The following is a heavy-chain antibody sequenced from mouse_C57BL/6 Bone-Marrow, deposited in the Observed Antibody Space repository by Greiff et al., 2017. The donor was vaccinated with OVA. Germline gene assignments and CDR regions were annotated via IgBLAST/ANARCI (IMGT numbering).Heavy chain of an antibody. Sequence: EVHLVQSGGGLVQPGESLKLSCESNEYEFPSHDMSWVRKTPEKRLELVAAINSDGGSTYYPATIESRFILSRDNTTKTLYLQKSRLRSEDTAVYYCARRITTVVADAMDYWGQGTSVTVSS. CDR1: EYEFPSHD. J-gene: IGHJ4*01. CDR2: INSDGGST. CDR3: ARRITTVVADAMDY. D-gene: IGHD1-1*01. V-gene: IGHV5-2*01.